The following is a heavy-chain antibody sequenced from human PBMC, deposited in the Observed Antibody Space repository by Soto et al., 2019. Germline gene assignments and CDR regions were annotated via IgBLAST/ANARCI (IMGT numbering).Heavy chain of an antibody. CDR1: GGSISSGGYY. V-gene: IGHV4-31*03. CDR2: IYYSGST. Sequence: PSETLSLTCTVSGGSISSGGYYWSWIRQHPGKGLEWIGYIYYSGSTYYNPSLKSRVTISVDTSKNQFSLKLSSVTAADTAVYYCARDYYDSSGYYYFDYWGQGTLVT. D-gene: IGHD3-22*01. J-gene: IGHJ4*02. CDR3: ARDYYDSSGYYYFDY.